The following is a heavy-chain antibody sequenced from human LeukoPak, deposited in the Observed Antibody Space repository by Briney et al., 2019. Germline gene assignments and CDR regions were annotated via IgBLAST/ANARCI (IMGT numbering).Heavy chain of an antibody. CDR3: AKDAVATMANFDD. CDR1: GFTFSTYW. J-gene: IGHJ4*02. CDR2: INSDGSGT. D-gene: IGHD5-12*01. Sequence: PGGSLRLSCVASGFTFSTYWMHWVRQAPGKGLVWVSRINSDGSGTTYADSVKGRFTISRDNAKKTLYLQMNSLRAEDSAVYYCAKDAVATMANFDDWGQGTLVSVSS. V-gene: IGHV3-74*03.